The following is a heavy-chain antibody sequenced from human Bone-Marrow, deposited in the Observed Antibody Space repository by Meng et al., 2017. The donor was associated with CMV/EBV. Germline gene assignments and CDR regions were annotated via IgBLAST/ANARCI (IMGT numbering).Heavy chain of an antibody. CDR2: IRYDGGKK. CDR3: ASEYCDSTTCYDY. CDR1: GLTLSSYG. V-gene: IGHV3-30*02. D-gene: IGHD2/OR15-2a*01. J-gene: IGHJ4*02. Sequence: GGSLRLSCAASGLTLSSYGIHWVRQAPGKGLEWVAFIRYDGGKKEYVDSVKGRFTISRDNSKNTVNLQMHSLRAEDTAVYYCASEYCDSTTCYDYWGQGTLVTVSS.